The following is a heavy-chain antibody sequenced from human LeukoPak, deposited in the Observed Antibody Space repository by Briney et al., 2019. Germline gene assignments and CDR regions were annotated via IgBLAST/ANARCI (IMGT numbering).Heavy chain of an antibody. D-gene: IGHD6-13*01. CDR3: ARTNVATPGYG. Sequence: GGSLRLSCAASGFTFSNYWMSWVRQAPGKGLEWLANIKQDGSEEYYVDSVKGRFTISRDNAENSLFLQMNSLGAENTAVYYCARTNVATPGYGWGQGTLVTVSS. J-gene: IGHJ4*02. V-gene: IGHV3-7*01. CDR1: GFTFSNYW. CDR2: IKQDGSEE.